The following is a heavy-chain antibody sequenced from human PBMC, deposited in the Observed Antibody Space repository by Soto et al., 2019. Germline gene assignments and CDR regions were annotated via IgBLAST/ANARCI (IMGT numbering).Heavy chain of an antibody. CDR2: IWDDGSNK. Sequence: QEQLVESGGGVVQPGRSLRLSCAASGFTFSSYGMHWVRQAPGKGMEWVAVIWDDGSNKYYVESVKGRFTISRDNSKNPLYLPMNRLRADDTAVYYCPRSPCGWDDWSFDLWGRGTLVTFSS. CDR3: PRSPCGWDDWSFDL. CDR1: GFTFSSYG. V-gene: IGHV3-33*01. D-gene: IGHD6-19*01. J-gene: IGHJ2*01.